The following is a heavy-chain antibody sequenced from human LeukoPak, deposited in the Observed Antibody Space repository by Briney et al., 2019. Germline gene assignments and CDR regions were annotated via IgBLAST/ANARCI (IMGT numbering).Heavy chain of an antibody. V-gene: IGHV3-23*01. CDR1: GFTFSSYA. CDR3: AKAAATIRVGKNYFDY. D-gene: IGHD5-12*01. Sequence: GGSLRLSCAASGFTFSSYAMSWVRQAPGKGLEWVSAISGSGGSTYYADSVKGRFTISRDNSKNTLYLQMNSLRAEDTAVYYCAKAAATIRVGKNYFDYWGQGTLVTVSS. CDR2: ISGSGGST. J-gene: IGHJ4*02.